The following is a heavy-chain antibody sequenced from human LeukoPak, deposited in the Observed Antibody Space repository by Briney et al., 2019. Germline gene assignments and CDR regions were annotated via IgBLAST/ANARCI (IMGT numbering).Heavy chain of an antibody. Sequence: GGSLRLSCAASGFTFTTYWMSWVRQAPGKGLEWVANIKQDGNEKYYVDSVKGRFTISRDNAKNSLYLQMNSLRAEDTAVYYCARDYTRTTGWFDPWGQGTLVTVSS. J-gene: IGHJ5*02. D-gene: IGHD1-1*01. V-gene: IGHV3-7*01. CDR1: GFTFTTYW. CDR3: ARDYTRTTGWFDP. CDR2: IKQDGNEK.